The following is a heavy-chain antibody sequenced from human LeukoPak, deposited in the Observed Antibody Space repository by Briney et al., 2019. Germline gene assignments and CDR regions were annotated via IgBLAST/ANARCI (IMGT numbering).Heavy chain of an antibody. V-gene: IGHV3-21*01. J-gene: IGHJ4*02. CDR2: ISSSSSYI. D-gene: IGHD6-13*01. CDR3: ARAEKDSRLDY. CDR1: GFTFSSYS. Sequence: GGSLRLSCAASGFTFSSYSMNWVRQAPGKGLEWVSSISSSSSYIYYADSVKGRSTISRDNAKNSLYLQMNSLRAEDTAVYYCARAEKDSRLDYWGQGTLVTVSS.